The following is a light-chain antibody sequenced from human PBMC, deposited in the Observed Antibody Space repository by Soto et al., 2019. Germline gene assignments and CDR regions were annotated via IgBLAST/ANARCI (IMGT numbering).Light chain of an antibody. CDR3: SSYAGSHTYV. CDR2: EVS. V-gene: IGLV2-8*01. CDR1: SSDVGGYNY. J-gene: IGLJ1*01. Sequence: QPVLTQPPSASGSPGQSVTISCTGTSSDVGGYNYVSWYQQHPGKAPKLMIYEVSKRPSGVPDRFSGSKSANTASLTVSGXXXXXXXDYYCSSYAGSHTYVFGTGTKLTV.